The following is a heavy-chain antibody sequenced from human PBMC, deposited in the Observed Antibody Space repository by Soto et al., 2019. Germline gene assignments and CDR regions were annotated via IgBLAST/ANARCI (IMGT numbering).Heavy chain of an antibody. CDR1: RGSFRTNA. CDR3: ARDKVRQQLGGNYYYRVDV. J-gene: IGHJ6*02. CDR2: IIPIFPTP. Sequence: QVQLVQSGAEVKKPGSSVKISCKASRGSFRTNAFSWVRQAPGQGLEWMGGIIPIFPTPDYAQKVQGRVTISADTSTTTTYMEMRSVRSEDTATYNCARDKVRQQLGGNYYYRVDVWGQGTTVNVSS. V-gene: IGHV1-69*14. D-gene: IGHD3-3*02.